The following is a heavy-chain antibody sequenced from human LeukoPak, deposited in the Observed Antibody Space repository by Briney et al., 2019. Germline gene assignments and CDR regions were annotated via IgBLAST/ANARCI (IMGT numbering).Heavy chain of an antibody. CDR2: IYYSGST. V-gene: IGHV4-61*01. D-gene: IGHD3-3*01. CDR1: GYSISSGYY. Sequence: PSETLSLTCAVSGYSISSGYYWGWIRQPPGKGLEWIGYIYYSGSTNYNPSLRSRVTISVDTSKNQFSLKLSSVTAADTAVYYCARDGSGYYGYFDLWGRGTLVTVSS. CDR3: ARDGSGYYGYFDL. J-gene: IGHJ2*01.